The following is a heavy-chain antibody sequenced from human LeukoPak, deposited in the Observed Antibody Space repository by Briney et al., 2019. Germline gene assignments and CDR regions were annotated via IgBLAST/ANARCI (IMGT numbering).Heavy chain of an antibody. CDR1: GYTFSNYW. D-gene: IGHD1-1*01. CDR3: ARLGTPYYYYYMDV. J-gene: IGHJ6*03. Sequence: GESLKISCHGSGYTFSNYWIAWVRHMPGNGLEWMGIIYPGDSDTKYSPSFQGQVSISADKSINTAYLQWTRVKASDTAIYYCARLGTPYYYYYMDVWGRGTTVTVSS. V-gene: IGHV5-51*01. CDR2: IYPGDSDT.